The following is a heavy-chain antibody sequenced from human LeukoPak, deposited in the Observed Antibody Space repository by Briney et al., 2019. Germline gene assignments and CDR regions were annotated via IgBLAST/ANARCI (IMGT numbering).Heavy chain of an antibody. CDR2: IIPIFGTA. Sequence: ASVKVSCKASGYTFTSYDITCVRQTPGQGLEWMRGIIPIFGTANYAQKFQGRVTITAHESTSTGYLELSSLRSEDTAVYYCARGTLDGICNRWGQGTLVTVSS. V-gene: IGHV1-69*13. J-gene: IGHJ5*02. D-gene: IGHD3/OR15-3a*01. CDR3: ARGTLDGICNR. CDR1: GYTFTSYD.